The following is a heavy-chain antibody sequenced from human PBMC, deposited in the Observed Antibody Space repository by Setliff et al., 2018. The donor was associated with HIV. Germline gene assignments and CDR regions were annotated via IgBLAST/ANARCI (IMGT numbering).Heavy chain of an antibody. D-gene: IGHD5-18*01. CDR3: ATNSYASTRVFDI. CDR2: ISPNSGDT. V-gene: IGHV1-2*06. CDR1: GYTFTGYD. J-gene: IGHJ3*02. Sequence: ASVKVSCKASGYTFTGYDIHWVRQAPGQGLEWMGRISPNSGDTNYAQVRDRVTMTRNTSISTAYMEVSNLTSEDTAVYYCATNSYASTRVFDIWGQGTMVTVSS.